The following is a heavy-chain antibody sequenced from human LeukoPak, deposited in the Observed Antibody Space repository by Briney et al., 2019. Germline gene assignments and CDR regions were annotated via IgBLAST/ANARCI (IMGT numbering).Heavy chain of an antibody. CDR3: AHSEISSDWAFDY. V-gene: IGHV2-5*02. Sequence: KGSGPTPGKTPPTPTPTCTLSGVSLKTRGGGVGRIPPPPGKAPGWLALIYWDDDKRYRASLKSRLTITKDTSKNQVVLTMTNMDPVDRATYYCAHSEISSDWAFDYWGQGTLVTVSS. D-gene: IGHD6-19*01. CDR1: GVSLKTRGGG. J-gene: IGHJ4*02. CDR2: IYWDDDK.